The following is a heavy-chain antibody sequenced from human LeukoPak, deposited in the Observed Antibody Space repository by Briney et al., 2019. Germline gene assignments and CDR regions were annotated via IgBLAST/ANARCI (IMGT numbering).Heavy chain of an antibody. CDR1: GFTFSSYE. CDR2: ISSSGSTI. V-gene: IGHV3-48*03. D-gene: IGHD5-12*01. Sequence: GGSLRLSCAASGFTFSSYEMNWVRQAPGKGLEWISYISSSGSTIYYVDSVKGRFTISRDNSKNTLYLQMNSLRAEDTALYYCAKDPVATIDWFDPWGQGTLVTVSS. CDR3: AKDPVATIDWFDP. J-gene: IGHJ5*02.